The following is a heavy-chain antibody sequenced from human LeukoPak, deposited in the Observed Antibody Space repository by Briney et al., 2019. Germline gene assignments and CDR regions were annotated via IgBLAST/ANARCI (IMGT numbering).Heavy chain of an antibody. J-gene: IGHJ4*02. CDR3: ARDLYGEYGY. CDR2: INPNSGGT. Sequence: ASVKVSCKASGYTVTGYYMHWVRQAPGQELEWMGWINPNSGGTNYAQKLQGRVTMTRDTSISTAYMELSRLRSDDTAVYYCARDLYGEYGYWGQGTLVTVSS. V-gene: IGHV1-2*02. D-gene: IGHD4-17*01. CDR1: GYTVTGYY.